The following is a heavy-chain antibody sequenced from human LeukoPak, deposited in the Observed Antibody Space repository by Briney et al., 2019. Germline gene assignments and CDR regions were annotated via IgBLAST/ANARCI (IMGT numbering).Heavy chain of an antibody. V-gene: IGHV5-51*01. CDR1: GYSLTSYW. CDR2: IYPGDSDT. D-gene: IGHD4-11*01. J-gene: IGHJ3*02. CDR3: ARHGGTTVTTSAFDI. Sequence: GESLKISCKGSGYSLTSYWIGWVRQMPGKGLEWMGIIYPGDSDTRYSPSFQGQVIISADKSISTAYLQWSSLKASDTAMYYCARHGGTTVTTSAFDIWGQGTMVTVSS.